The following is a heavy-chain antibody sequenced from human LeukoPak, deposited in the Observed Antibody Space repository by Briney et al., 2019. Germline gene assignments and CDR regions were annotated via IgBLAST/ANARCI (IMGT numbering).Heavy chain of an antibody. CDR3: ARDLLYSSSSDGQGY. CDR1: GGSITSYY. D-gene: IGHD6-6*01. CDR2: VHTSGST. V-gene: IGHV4-4*07. J-gene: IGHJ4*02. Sequence: SGTLSLTCAVSGGSITSYYWSWIRQPAGKGLDWIGRVHTSGSTNYNPSLKSRVTMSVDTAKNQFSLKLSSVTAADTAVYYCARDLLYSSSSDGQGYWGQGTLVTVSS.